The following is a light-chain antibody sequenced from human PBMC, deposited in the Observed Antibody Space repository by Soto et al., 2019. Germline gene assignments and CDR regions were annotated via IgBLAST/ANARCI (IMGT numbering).Light chain of an antibody. V-gene: IGKV1-39*01. Sequence: DIQMTQSPSSLSASVGDRVTITCRASQSISYYLNWYQQKQGRAPRLLIYSTSTLQSGVPSKFSGSASGTDFTLTISSLQPEDSATYYCQQSYSTPWTFGQGTKVDIK. CDR1: QSISYY. J-gene: IGKJ1*01. CDR3: QQSYSTPWT. CDR2: STS.